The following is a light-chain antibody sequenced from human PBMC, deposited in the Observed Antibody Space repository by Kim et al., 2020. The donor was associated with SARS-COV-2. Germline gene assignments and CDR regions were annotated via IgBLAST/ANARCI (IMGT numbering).Light chain of an antibody. V-gene: IGKV1-5*03. Sequence: DIQMTQSPSTLSASVGDRVTITCRASQSISNWLAWYQQKPGKAPKLLIYKVSNLQSGVPSRFSGSGSGTEFSLTISSLQPDDFATYYCQQYNDYPHTFGGGTKLEL. CDR2: KVS. CDR1: QSISNW. CDR3: QQYNDYPHT. J-gene: IGKJ4*01.